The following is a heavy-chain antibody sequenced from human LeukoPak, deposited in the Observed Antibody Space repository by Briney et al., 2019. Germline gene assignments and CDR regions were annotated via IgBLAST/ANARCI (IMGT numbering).Heavy chain of an antibody. V-gene: IGHV3-23*01. CDR2: ISGSGGST. CDR1: GFTFSSYA. J-gene: IGHJ4*02. D-gene: IGHD3-3*01. CDR3: AKDGDRGYYDFWSGYSPSYYLDY. Sequence: GGSLRLSCAASGFTFSSYAMNWVRQAPGKGLEWVSAISGSGGSTYYADSVKGRFTISRDNSKNTLYLQMNSLRAEDTAVYYCAKDGDRGYYDFWSGYSPSYYLDYWGQGTLVTVSS.